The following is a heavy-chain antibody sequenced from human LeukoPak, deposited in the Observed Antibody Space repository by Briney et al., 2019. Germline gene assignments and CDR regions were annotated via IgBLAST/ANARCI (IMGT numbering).Heavy chain of an antibody. CDR3: ARGYWNYDTGAFDI. J-gene: IGHJ3*02. CDR1: GGSFSGYY. V-gene: IGHV4-34*01. Sequence: SETLSLTCAVYGGSFSGYYWSWIRQPPGKGLKWIGEINHSGSTNYNPSLKSRVTISVDTSKNQFSPKLSSVTAADTAVYYCARGYWNYDTGAFDIWGQGTMVTVSS. D-gene: IGHD1-7*01. CDR2: INHSGST.